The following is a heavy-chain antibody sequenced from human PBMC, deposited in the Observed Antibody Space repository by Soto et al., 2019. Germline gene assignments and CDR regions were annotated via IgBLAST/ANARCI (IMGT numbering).Heavy chain of an antibody. CDR1: GGSISSGGYY. D-gene: IGHD3-22*01. CDR2: IYNSGIS. V-gene: IGHV4-31*03. J-gene: IGHJ5*02. CDR3: ARGYSSGYLGNWFDH. Sequence: SSETLSLTCTVSGGSISSGGYYWSWVRQHPGKGLECIGNIYNSGISYYNPSLKSRVTISRDTSENQFSLKLSSVTAADTAVYYCARGYSSGYLGNWFDHWGQGTLVT.